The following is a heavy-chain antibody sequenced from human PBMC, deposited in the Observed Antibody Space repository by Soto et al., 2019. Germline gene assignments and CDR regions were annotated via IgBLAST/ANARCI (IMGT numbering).Heavy chain of an antibody. D-gene: IGHD6-13*01. J-gene: IGHJ6*02. CDR1: GYTFTSYA. CDR3: AGVRSSSWYNYYYYYGMDV. Sequence: ASVKVSCKASGYTFTSYAMHWVRQAPGQRLEWMGWINAGNGNTKYSQKFQGRVTITRDTSASTAYMELSSLRSEDTAVYYCAGVRSSSWYNYYYYYGMDVWGQGTTVTVSS. CDR2: INAGNGNT. V-gene: IGHV1-3*01.